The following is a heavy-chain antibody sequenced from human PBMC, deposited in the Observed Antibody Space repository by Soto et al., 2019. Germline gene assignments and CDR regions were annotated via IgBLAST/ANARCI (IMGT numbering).Heavy chain of an antibody. D-gene: IGHD5-12*01. J-gene: IGHJ4*02. CDR3: TRHRGYSSGYWGQDF. V-gene: IGHV1-69*01. CDR2: IIPMFETT. CDR1: GGAFGSYA. Sequence: HVQLVQSGAEVKKPGSSVKVSCKASGGAFGSYAINWVRQAPGQGLEWMGGIIPMFETTNYAQRFQGRVTVTADESTSTVYLELTRLRSEDTGMYYCTRHRGYSSGYWGQDFWGQGTLVTVSS.